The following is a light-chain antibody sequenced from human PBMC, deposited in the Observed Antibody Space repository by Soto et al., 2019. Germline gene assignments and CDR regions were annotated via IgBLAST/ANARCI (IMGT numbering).Light chain of an antibody. Sequence: DIQMTQSPSSLSASLEDRVTITCQPSQDITYYLNWYQHKPGKAPTLLIYDATTLEPGVPSRFSGSGSGTEFTLTISSLQPEDFATYFCQQYNSMSLTFGGGTKVE. CDR2: DAT. V-gene: IGKV1-33*01. J-gene: IGKJ4*01. CDR1: QDITYY. CDR3: QQYNSMSLT.